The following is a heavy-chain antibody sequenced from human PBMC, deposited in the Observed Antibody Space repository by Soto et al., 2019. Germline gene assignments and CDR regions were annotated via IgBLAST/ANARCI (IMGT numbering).Heavy chain of an antibody. V-gene: IGHV1-2*04. J-gene: IGHJ3*02. CDR1: GYTFTGYY. Sequence: ASVKVSCKASGYTFTGYYMHWVRQAPGQGLEWMGWINPNSGGTNYAQKFQGWVTMTRDTSISTACMELSRLRSDDTAVYYCAREYYYDSSGYYSMGAFDIWGQGTMVTVSS. CDR2: INPNSGGT. CDR3: AREYYYDSSGYYSMGAFDI. D-gene: IGHD3-22*01.